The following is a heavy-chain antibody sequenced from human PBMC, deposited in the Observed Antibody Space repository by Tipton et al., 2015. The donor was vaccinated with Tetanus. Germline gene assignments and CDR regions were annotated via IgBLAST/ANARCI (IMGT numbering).Heavy chain of an antibody. CDR1: GYTLTSYH. CDR3: ARDTVRQQVGGAQWYYLGMDV. CDR2: TNPIGGST. D-gene: IGHD6-13*01. Sequence: QLVQSGAEVKKPGASVKVSCKASGYTLTSYHMHWVRQAPGQGLEWMGITNPIGGSTSYAQKFQGRITMTGGTSTNTVYMDLNSLRAEDTAVYYCARDTVRQQVGGAQWYYLGMDVWGQGTTVTVSS. J-gene: IGHJ6*02. V-gene: IGHV1-46*01.